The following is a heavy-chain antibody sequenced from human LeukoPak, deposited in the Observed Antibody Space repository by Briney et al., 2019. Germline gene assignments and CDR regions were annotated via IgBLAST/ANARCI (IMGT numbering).Heavy chain of an antibody. CDR3: ARVGPLGGSSWYAGILGYPDF. Sequence: VASVKVSCKASGGTFSKYAINWVRQAPGKGLEWMGGIIPALGPSNYAQKFQGRVTLTTDTSTNTAYMEMSSLRSEDTAVYYCARVGPLGGSSWYAGILGYPDFWGQGTLVTVSS. CDR2: IIPALGPS. CDR1: GGTFSKYA. V-gene: IGHV1-69*10. J-gene: IGHJ4*02. D-gene: IGHD6-13*01.